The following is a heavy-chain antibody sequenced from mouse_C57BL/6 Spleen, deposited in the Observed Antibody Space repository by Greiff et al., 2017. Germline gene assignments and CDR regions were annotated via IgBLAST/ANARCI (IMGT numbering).Heavy chain of an antibody. CDR1: GYTFTSYW. CDR2: IYPSDSET. D-gene: IGHD3-2*02. J-gene: IGHJ2*01. CDR3: GRGQLRPFDY. Sequence: QVQLQQPGAELVRPGSSVKLSCKASGYTFTSYWMDWVKQRPGQGLEWIGNIYPSDSETHYNQKFKDKATLTVDKSSSTAYMQLSSLTSEDSAVYNCGRGQLRPFDYWGQGTTLTVSA. V-gene: IGHV1-61*01.